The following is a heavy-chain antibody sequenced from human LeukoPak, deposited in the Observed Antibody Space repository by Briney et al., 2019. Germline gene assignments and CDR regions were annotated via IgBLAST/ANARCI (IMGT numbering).Heavy chain of an antibody. D-gene: IGHD3-22*01. Sequence: ASVKVSCKASGYTFTSYDINWVRQATGQGLEWMGWMNPNSGNTGYAQKFRGRVTLTRDISISTAYMELSNLQSEDSAVYYCARIDYYDSSGSPNWFDPWGQGTLVTVSS. J-gene: IGHJ5*02. V-gene: IGHV1-8*03. CDR2: MNPNSGNT. CDR1: GYTFTSYD. CDR3: ARIDYYDSSGSPNWFDP.